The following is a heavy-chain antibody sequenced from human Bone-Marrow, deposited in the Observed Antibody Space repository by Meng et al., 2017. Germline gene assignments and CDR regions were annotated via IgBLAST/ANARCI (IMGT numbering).Heavy chain of an antibody. J-gene: IGHJ4*02. V-gene: IGHV3-23*01. CDR2: VSATGVST. CDR1: GFTFSNYA. CDR3: AKDRASGSYSYYFDY. D-gene: IGHD1-26*01. Sequence: GGSLRLSCAASGFTFSNYAMSWVRQAPGKGLEWVSSVSATGVSTYYADSVKGRFTVSRDNSKNMLYLQVNTLRAEDTAIYYCAKDRASGSYSYYFDYWGQGTPVTVSS.